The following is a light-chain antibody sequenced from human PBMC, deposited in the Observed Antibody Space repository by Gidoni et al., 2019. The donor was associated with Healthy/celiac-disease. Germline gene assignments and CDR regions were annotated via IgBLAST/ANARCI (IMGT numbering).Light chain of an antibody. CDR2: GAS. CDR1: QSVSSSY. Sequence: EIVLTQSPGTLSLSPGERATLSCRASQSVSSSYLAWHQQKPGQAPRLLIYGASSRATGIPDRFSGSGSGTDFTLIISRLEPEDFAVYYCQQYGSSPPRYTFGQGTKLEIK. CDR3: QQYGSSPPRYT. V-gene: IGKV3-20*01. J-gene: IGKJ2*01.